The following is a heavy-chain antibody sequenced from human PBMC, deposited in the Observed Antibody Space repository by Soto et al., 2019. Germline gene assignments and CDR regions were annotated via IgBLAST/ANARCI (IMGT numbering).Heavy chain of an antibody. CDR2: IIPIFGTA. J-gene: IGHJ4*02. CDR3: APVVGLYCDGDCSMHYFDY. CDR1: GGTFSNYA. Sequence: QVQLVQSGAEVKKPGSSVKVSCKASGGTFSNYAISWVRQAPGQGLEWMGGIIPIFGTANYAQKFQGRVTITADESTSTVHMELSSLTSEDTAVYYCAPVVGLYCDGDCSMHYFDYWGQGTLVTVSS. D-gene: IGHD2-21*02. V-gene: IGHV1-69*01.